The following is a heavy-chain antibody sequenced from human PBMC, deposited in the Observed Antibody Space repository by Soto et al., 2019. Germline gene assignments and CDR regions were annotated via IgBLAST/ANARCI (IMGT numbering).Heavy chain of an antibody. CDR3: EILGFDVDS. Sequence: QVQLVQSGAEVQKPGSSVNVSCKASGDTPSTYAISWVRQAPGQGLEWMGGIIPILGTPNYAQRFQGKITISAYTSTRTTYMELNFVTSDDTAMLYCEILGFDVDSWGQGTLVIV. J-gene: IGHJ4*02. CDR1: GDTPSTYA. D-gene: IGHD3-16*01. CDR2: IIPILGTP. V-gene: IGHV1-69*14.